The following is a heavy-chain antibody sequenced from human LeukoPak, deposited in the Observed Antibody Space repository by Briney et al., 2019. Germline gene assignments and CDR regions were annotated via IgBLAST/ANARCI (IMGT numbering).Heavy chain of an antibody. CDR3: ARTDAFDI. J-gene: IGHJ3*02. Sequence: SLKGRFTISRDNSKNTLYLQMNSLRAEDTAVYYCARTDAFDIWGQGTMVTVSS. V-gene: IGHV3-53*01.